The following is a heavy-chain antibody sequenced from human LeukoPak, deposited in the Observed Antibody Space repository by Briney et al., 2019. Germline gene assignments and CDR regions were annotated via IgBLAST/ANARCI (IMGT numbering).Heavy chain of an antibody. CDR2: ISYDGSNK. CDR3: AKAGTEYDSSGYRY. D-gene: IGHD3-22*01. V-gene: IGHV3-30*18. Sequence: PGRSLRLSCAASGFTFSSYGMHWVRQAPGKGLEWVAVISYDGSNKYYADSVKGRFTISRDNSKNTLYLQMDSLRAEDTAVYYCAKAGTEYDSSGYRYWGQGTLVTVSS. CDR1: GFTFSSYG. J-gene: IGHJ4*02.